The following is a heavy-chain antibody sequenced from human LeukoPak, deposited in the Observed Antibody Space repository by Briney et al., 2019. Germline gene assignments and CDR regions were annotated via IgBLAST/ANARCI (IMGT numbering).Heavy chain of an antibody. CDR3: ARNESVLGTASLNDFFDD. CDR2: IYYSGST. D-gene: IGHD5-18*01. Sequence: SETLSLTCTVSGGSIRGSSDYWGWIRQSPGKGLEWIGSIYYSGSTYYNPSLKSRVTISVDTSKNQFYVKLTSVTAADTAVYYCARNESVLGTASLNDFFDDWGQGTLVTVSS. V-gene: IGHV4-39*01. CDR1: GGSIRGSSDY. J-gene: IGHJ4*02.